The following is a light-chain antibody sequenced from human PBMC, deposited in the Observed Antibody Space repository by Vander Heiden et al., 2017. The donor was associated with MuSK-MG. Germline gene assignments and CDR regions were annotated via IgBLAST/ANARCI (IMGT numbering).Light chain of an antibody. CDR3: QQYYNTPRT. V-gene: IGKV4-1*01. CDR1: QGVLYSSKNKNY. J-gene: IGKJ2*01. CDR2: WAP. Sequence: DIVMTQSPDFLAVSLGERATVNCTSGQGVLYSSKNKNYLAWYQQKPGQPPKLLIYWAPTRESGVPERFSGSGSATDFTLTISSLQAEDVAVYYWQQYYNTPRTFGQGTQLEIK.